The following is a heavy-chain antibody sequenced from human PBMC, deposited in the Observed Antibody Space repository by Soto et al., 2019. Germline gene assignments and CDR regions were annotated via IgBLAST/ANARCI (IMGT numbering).Heavy chain of an antibody. J-gene: IGHJ4*02. CDR1: GFSLSTSGVG. CDR3: AHRFGTSMVRGVIFDY. V-gene: IGHV2-5*02. CDR2: IYWDDDK. Sequence: QITLKESGPTLVKPTQTLTLTCTFSGFSLSTSGVGVGWIRQPPGKALEWLALIYWDDDKRYSPSLKGRLTITKDTSKNQVVLTMTNMDPVDTATYYCAHRFGTSMVRGVIFDYWGQGTLVTVSS. D-gene: IGHD3-10*01.